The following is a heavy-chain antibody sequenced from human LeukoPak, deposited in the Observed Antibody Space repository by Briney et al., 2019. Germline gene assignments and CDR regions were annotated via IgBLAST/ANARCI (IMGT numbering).Heavy chain of an antibody. Sequence: GGSLRLSCVASGFVFSSHDMHWVRQSPGKGLQWVAFVRYDGTHKYQTDSVKGRFTLSRDNAKNSLYLQMNSLRAEDTAVYYCARGGRGMATIAGFDYWGQGTLVTVSS. CDR3: ARGGRGMATIAGFDY. J-gene: IGHJ4*02. D-gene: IGHD5-24*01. CDR2: VRYDGTHK. CDR1: GFVFSSHD. V-gene: IGHV3-30*02.